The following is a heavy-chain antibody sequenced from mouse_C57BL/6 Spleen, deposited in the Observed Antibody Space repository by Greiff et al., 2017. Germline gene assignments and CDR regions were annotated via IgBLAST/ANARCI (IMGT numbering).Heavy chain of an antibody. CDR3: AKGGYGSSPYAMDY. CDR2: IHPNSGST. CDR1: GYTFTSYW. V-gene: IGHV1-64*01. J-gene: IGHJ4*01. Sequence: VKLQQPGAELVKPGASVKLSCKASGYTFTSYWMHWVKQRPGQGLEWIGMIHPNSGSTNYNEKFKSKATLTVDKSSSTAYMQLSSLTSEDSAVYYCAKGGYGSSPYAMDYWGQGTSVTVSS. D-gene: IGHD1-1*01.